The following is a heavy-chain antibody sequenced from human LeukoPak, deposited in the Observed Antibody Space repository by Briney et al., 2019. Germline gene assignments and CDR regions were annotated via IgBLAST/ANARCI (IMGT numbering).Heavy chain of an antibody. J-gene: IGHJ6*02. V-gene: IGHV3-74*01. CDR3: ARDHGSGSYGWYYYYGMDA. Sequence: GGSLRLSCAASGFTFSSYWMHWVRQAPGKGLVWVSRINSDGSSTSYADSVKGRFTISRDNAKNTLYLQMNSLRAEDTAVYYCARDHGSGSYGWYYYYGMDAWGQGTTVTVSS. CDR1: GFTFSSYW. D-gene: IGHD3-10*01. CDR2: INSDGSST.